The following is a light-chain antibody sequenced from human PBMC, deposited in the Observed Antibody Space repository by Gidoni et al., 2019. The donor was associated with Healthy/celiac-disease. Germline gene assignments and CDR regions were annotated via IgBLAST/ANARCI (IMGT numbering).Light chain of an antibody. CDR3: QQYKSPWT. CDR1: QSISSW. CDR2: KAS. V-gene: IGKV1-5*03. Sequence: DIQMTQSPSTLSASVGDRVTITCRASQSISSWLAWYQQKPGKAPKLLIYKASSLESGVPSRVSGSGSGTEFTLTISSLQPDDFATYYCQQYKSPWTFGQGTKVEIK. J-gene: IGKJ1*01.